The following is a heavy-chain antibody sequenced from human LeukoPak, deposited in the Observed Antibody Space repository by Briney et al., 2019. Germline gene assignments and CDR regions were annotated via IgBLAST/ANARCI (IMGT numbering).Heavy chain of an antibody. D-gene: IGHD6-13*01. Sequence: GGSLRLSCAASGVTFSSYGMHWVRQAPGKGLEWVAVISYDGSNKYYADSVKGRFTISRDNSKNTLYLQMNSLRAEDTAVYYCARDRPYSSSWPLLYYYYYYMDVWGKGTTVTVSS. J-gene: IGHJ6*03. CDR1: GVTFSSYG. CDR2: ISYDGSNK. CDR3: ARDRPYSSSWPLLYYYYYYMDV. V-gene: IGHV3-30*03.